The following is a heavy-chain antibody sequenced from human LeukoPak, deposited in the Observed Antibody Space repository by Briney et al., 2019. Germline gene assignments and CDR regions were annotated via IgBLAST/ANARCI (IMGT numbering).Heavy chain of an antibody. J-gene: IGHJ4*02. V-gene: IGHV3-23*01. D-gene: IGHD3-10*01. CDR3: ARERRDITMVRGVITAYFDY. Sequence: GGSLRLSCVVSGLRFSNYGMSWVRQAPGKGLEWVSAISGTGDSTYYADSVKGRFTISRDNSKNTLYLQMNSLRAEDTAVYYCARERRDITMVRGVITAYFDYWGQGTLVTVSS. CDR2: ISGTGDST. CDR1: GLRFSNYG.